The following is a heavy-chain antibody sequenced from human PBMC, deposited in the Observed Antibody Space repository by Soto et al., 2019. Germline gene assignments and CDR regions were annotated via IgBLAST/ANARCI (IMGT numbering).Heavy chain of an antibody. V-gene: IGHV4-59*01. CDR1: GGSISSYY. J-gene: IGHJ4*02. CDR3: ARGADFWSGYFDY. CDR2: IYYSGST. Sequence: LSLTCTVSGGSISSYYWSWIRQPPGKGLEWIGYIYYSGSTNYNPSLKSRVTISVDTSKNQFSLKLSSVTAADTAVYYCARGADFWSGYFDYWGQGTLVTVSS. D-gene: IGHD3-3*01.